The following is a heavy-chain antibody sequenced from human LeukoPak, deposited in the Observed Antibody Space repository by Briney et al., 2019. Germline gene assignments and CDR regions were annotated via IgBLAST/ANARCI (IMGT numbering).Heavy chain of an antibody. CDR1: GFTFSNYW. V-gene: IGHV3-7*01. J-gene: IGHJ4*02. CDR3: ARVREITVSGTDYFDY. CDR2: IKHDGSGP. D-gene: IGHD6-19*01. Sequence: GGSLRLPCAVSGFTFSNYWMTWVRQAPGKGLEWVANIKHDGSGPSYLDSVRGRFTISRDNAKNSLSLQMTSLRAEDTAVYYCARVREITVSGTDYFDYWGQGTLVTVSS.